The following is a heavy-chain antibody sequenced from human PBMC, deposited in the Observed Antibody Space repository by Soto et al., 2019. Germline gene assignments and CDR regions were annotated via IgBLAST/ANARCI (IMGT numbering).Heavy chain of an antibody. CDR1: GFTFHDYA. D-gene: IGHD2-15*01. CDR3: AKALGRSITLPADY. V-gene: IGHV3-23*05. CDR2: IAFTGSAT. J-gene: IGHJ4*02. Sequence: GGSLRLSCATSGFTFHDYAMSWVRQAPGKGLEWVSAIAFTGSATYYADSVKGRFTISRDNSKNIVYLQMYSLRADDTAVYYCAKALGRSITLPADYWGRGTLVTVSS.